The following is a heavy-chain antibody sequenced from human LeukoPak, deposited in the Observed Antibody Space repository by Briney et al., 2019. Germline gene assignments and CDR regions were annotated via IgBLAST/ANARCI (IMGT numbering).Heavy chain of an antibody. CDR1: GYTFTSYD. CDR2: MNPNSGNT. Sequence: ASVKVSCKASGYTFTSYDINWVRQATGQGLEWMGWMNPNSGNTGYAQKFQGRVTMTRNTSISTAYMELSSLRSEDTAVYYCARRLRPPIRSYYYYYYMDVWGKGTTVTVSS. J-gene: IGHJ6*03. CDR3: ARRLRPPIRSYYYYYYMDV. D-gene: IGHD2-2*02. V-gene: IGHV1-8*01.